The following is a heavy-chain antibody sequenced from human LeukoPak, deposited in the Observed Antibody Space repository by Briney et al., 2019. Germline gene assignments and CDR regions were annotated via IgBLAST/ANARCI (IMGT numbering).Heavy chain of an antibody. Sequence: GASVKVSCKTSGYTFTTYGISWVRQAPGQGLEWMGSISADNGNTNYAQKFQGRVTMTTDTSTNTAYMELRSLRSDDTAVYYCARGSTARYYYDSSGYYRGAVDYWGQGTLVTISP. CDR3: ARGSTARYYYDSSGYYRGAVDY. CDR1: GYTFTTYG. D-gene: IGHD3-22*01. J-gene: IGHJ4*02. V-gene: IGHV1-18*01. CDR2: ISADNGNT.